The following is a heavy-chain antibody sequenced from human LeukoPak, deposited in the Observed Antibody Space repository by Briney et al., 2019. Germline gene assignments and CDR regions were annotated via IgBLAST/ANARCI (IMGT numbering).Heavy chain of an antibody. V-gene: IGHV3-23*01. CDR1: GFTFSNYW. CDR2: ISGRYSST. CDR3: AKDEVMVGGYDYFDY. Sequence: GGSLRLSCAASGFTFSNYWMHWVRQAPGKGLEWVSAISGRYSSTYYTDSVKGRFTISRDNSKNTLYLQMNSLRAEDTAVYYCAKDEVMVGGYDYFDYWGQGTLVTVSS. J-gene: IGHJ4*02. D-gene: IGHD5-12*01.